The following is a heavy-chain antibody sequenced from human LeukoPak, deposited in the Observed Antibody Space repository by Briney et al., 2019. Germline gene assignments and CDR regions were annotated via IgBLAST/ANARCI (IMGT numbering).Heavy chain of an antibody. CDR2: IYHGGSA. CDR3: ARVGGGYHYDFYYMDV. V-gene: IGHV4-59*12. J-gene: IGHJ6*03. D-gene: IGHD5-24*01. Sequence: SETLSLTCTVSGGSISYYYWSWIRQPPGKGLEWIGHIYHGGSAYYNPSLKSRVTISVDKSKNQFSLRLSSVTAADTAVYYCARVGGGYHYDFYYMDVWGKGTTVTVSS. CDR1: GGSISYYY.